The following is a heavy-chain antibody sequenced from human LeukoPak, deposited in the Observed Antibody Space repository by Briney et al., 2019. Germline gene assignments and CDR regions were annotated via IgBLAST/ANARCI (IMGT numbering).Heavy chain of an antibody. D-gene: IGHD2-8*01. V-gene: IGHV4-34*01. CDR3: ARAPIYCTNGVCFYAFDI. Sequence: SETLSLTCAVYGGSFSGYYWGWIRQPPGKGLEWIGEINHSGSTNYNPSLKSRVTISVGTSKNQFSLKLSSVTAADTAVYYCARAPIYCTNGVCFYAFDIWGQGTMVTVSS. J-gene: IGHJ3*02. CDR1: GGSFSGYY. CDR2: INHSGST.